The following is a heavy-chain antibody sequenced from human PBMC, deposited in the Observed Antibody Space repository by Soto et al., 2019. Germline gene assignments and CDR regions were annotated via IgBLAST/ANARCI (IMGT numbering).Heavy chain of an antibody. Sequence: ASVKVSCKVSGYTLTELSMHWVRQAPGKGLEWMGGFDPEDGETIYAQKFQGRVTMTEDTSTDTAYMELSSLRSEDTAMYYCATVPYSSSPKYYYYYYMDVWGKGTTVTVSS. J-gene: IGHJ6*03. CDR3: ATVPYSSSPKYYYYYYMDV. D-gene: IGHD6-6*01. V-gene: IGHV1-24*01. CDR1: GYTLTELS. CDR2: FDPEDGET.